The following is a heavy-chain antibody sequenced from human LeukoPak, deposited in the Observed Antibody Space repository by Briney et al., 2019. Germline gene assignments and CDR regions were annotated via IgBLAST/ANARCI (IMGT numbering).Heavy chain of an antibody. CDR1: GGSFSGYY. CDR3: ARRNYYESSGYVSVE. D-gene: IGHD3-22*01. CDR2: INHSGST. Sequence: SETLSLTCAVYGGSFSGYYWSWIRQPPGKGLEWIGEINHSGSTNYYPSLKSRVTISVDTSKHQFSLKLSSVTAADTAVYYCARRNYYESSGYVSVEWSQGTLVTVSS. V-gene: IGHV4-34*01. J-gene: IGHJ4*02.